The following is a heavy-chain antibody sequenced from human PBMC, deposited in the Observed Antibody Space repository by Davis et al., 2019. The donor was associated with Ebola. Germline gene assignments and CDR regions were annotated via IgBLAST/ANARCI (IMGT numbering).Heavy chain of an antibody. CDR2: TYYSSKWYK. J-gene: IGHJ4*02. Sequence: PSETLSLTCAISGDSVSTNSGGWNWIRQSPSRGLEWLGRTYYSSKWYKDYAVSVKSRITINLDTSKNQFSLQLNSVTPEDTAMYYCARGYYYAFDYWGQGTLVTVSS. V-gene: IGHV6-1*01. D-gene: IGHD3-10*01. CDR1: GDSVSTNSGG. CDR3: ARGYYYAFDY.